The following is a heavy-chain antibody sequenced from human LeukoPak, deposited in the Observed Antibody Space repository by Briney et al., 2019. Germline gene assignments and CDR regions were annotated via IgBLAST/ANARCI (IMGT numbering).Heavy chain of an antibody. CDR1: GFTFSSHA. CDR3: ARDCSSTSCTPPNLNFDY. D-gene: IGHD2-2*01. J-gene: IGHJ4*02. V-gene: IGHV3-23*01. Sequence: GGSLRLSCAASGFTFSSHAMSWVRQAPGKGLEWVSAIGDDVVSTYYAESVKGRFTISRDNAKNSLYLQMNSLRAEDTAVYYCARDCSSTSCTPPNLNFDYWGQGTLVTVSS. CDR2: IGDDVVST.